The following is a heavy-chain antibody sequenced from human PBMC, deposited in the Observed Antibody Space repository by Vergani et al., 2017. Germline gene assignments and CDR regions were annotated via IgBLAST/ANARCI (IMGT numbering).Heavy chain of an antibody. Sequence: EVQLVESGGGLVQPGGSLRLSCAASGFTVSSNYMSWVRQAPGEGLEWVSVIYSGGSTYYADSVKGRFTISRHNSKNTLYLQMNSLRAEDTAVYYCARGGDEVAAGAFDIWGQGTMVTVSS. D-gene: IGHD2-15*01. CDR1: GFTVSSNY. CDR2: IYSGGST. V-gene: IGHV3-53*04. J-gene: IGHJ3*02. CDR3: ARGGDEVAAGAFDI.